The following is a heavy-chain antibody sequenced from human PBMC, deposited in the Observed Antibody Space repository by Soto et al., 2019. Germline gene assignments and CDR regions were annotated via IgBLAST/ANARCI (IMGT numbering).Heavy chain of an antibody. V-gene: IGHV3-9*01. J-gene: IGHJ4*02. CDR2: ISWQSGSI. CDR3: AKDMFSSSSAATFDY. CDR1: GFIFDDYA. D-gene: IGHD6-6*01. Sequence: EVQLVESGGGLAQPGRSLRLSCAASGFIFDDYAMHWVRQAPGKGLEWVSVISWQSGSIRYADSVKGRFTISRDNAKNSLYLQMNSLRVEDTALYYCAKDMFSSSSAATFDYWGQGILVTVSS.